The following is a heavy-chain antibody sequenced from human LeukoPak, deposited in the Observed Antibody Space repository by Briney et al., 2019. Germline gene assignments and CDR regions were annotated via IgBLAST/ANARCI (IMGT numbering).Heavy chain of an antibody. CDR3: VRLGGKAYCDL. Sequence: PSGTLSLTCTVSGGSISSSSYYWGWIRQPPGKGLEWIGSIYYSGSTYYNPSLKSRVTISVDTSKNQFSLKLSSVTAADTAVYYCVRLGGKAYCDLWGQGTLVTVSS. V-gene: IGHV4-39*01. CDR1: GGSISSSSYY. J-gene: IGHJ4*02. CDR2: IYYSGST. D-gene: IGHD3-3*01.